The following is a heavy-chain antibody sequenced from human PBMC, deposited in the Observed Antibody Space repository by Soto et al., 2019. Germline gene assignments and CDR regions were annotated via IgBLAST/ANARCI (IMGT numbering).Heavy chain of an antibody. CDR3: AKNLGSSGWYFDY. CDR1: GFTFSSYG. J-gene: IGHJ4*02. D-gene: IGHD6-19*01. CDR2: ISYDGSNK. V-gene: IGHV3-30*18. Sequence: QVQLVESGGGVVQPGRSLRLSCAASGFTFSSYGMHWVRQAPGKGLEWVAVISYDGSNKYYADSVKGRFTISRDNSKNTLYLQMNSLRAEDTAVYYCAKNLGSSGWYFDYWGQGTLVTVSS.